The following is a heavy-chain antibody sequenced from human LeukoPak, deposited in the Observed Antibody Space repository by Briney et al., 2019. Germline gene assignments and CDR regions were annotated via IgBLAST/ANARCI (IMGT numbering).Heavy chain of an antibody. CDR1: GYTLTELS. V-gene: IGHV1-24*01. Sequence: ASVKVSCKVSGYTLTELSMHWVRQAPGKGLEWMGGFDPEDGETIYAQKFQGRVTMTEDTSTDTAYMKLSSLRSEDTAVYYCAMSSGSYRDAFDIWGQGTMVTVSS. D-gene: IGHD3-10*01. CDR3: AMSSGSYRDAFDI. CDR2: FDPEDGET. J-gene: IGHJ3*02.